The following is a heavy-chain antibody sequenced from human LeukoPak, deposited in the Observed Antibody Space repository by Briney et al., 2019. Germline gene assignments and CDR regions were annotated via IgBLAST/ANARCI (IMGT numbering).Heavy chain of an antibody. J-gene: IGHJ4*02. V-gene: IGHV4-59*01. CDR1: GVSISNYY. CDR2: IYYNGEY. D-gene: IGHD3-10*01. Sequence: SETLSLTCTVSGVSISNYYWSWIRQSPGKGLEWIGYIYYNGEYNYNPSLKSRVTISIDTSKNQFALRLTSVTAADMDECYCARDRGVMGFDSWGQGTLVTVSS. CDR3: ARDRGVMGFDS.